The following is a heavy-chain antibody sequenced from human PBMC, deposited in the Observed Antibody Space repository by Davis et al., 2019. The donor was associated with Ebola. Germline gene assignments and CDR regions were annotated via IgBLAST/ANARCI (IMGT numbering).Heavy chain of an antibody. V-gene: IGHV4-34*01. CDR2: INHSGST. CDR3: ARKYYDFWSGYIRMNWFDP. D-gene: IGHD3-3*01. Sequence: MPSETLSLTCAVYGGSFSGYYWSWIRQPPGKGLEWIGEINHSGSTNYNPSLKSRVTISVYTSKNQFSLKLSSVTAADTAVYYCARKYYDFWSGYIRMNWFDPWGQGTLVTVSS. J-gene: IGHJ5*02. CDR1: GGSFSGYY.